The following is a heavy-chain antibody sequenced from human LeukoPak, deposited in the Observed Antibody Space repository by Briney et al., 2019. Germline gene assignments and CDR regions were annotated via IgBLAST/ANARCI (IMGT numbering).Heavy chain of an antibody. CDR2: INPNSGGT. D-gene: IGHD6-19*01. CDR1: GYTFTGYY. J-gene: IGHJ1*01. V-gene: IGHV1-2*02. Sequence: ASVKVSCKASGYTFTGYYMHWVRQAPGQGLEWMGWINPNSGGTNYAQKFQGRVTMTRDTSISTAYMELSRLRSDDTAVYYCARVSVAGNIEYFQHWGQGTLVTVSS. CDR3: ARVSVAGNIEYFQH.